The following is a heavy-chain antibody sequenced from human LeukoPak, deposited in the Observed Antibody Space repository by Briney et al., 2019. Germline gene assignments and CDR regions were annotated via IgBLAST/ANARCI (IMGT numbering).Heavy chain of an antibody. CDR2: IYVTGST. CDR3: ARDSGTTGEVKFDP. V-gene: IGHV4-4*07. J-gene: IGHJ5*02. D-gene: IGHD1-7*01. CDR1: GGSISSYY. Sequence: SETLSLTCIVSGGSISSYYWSWIRQPAGKALEWIGRIYVTGSTTYNPFLESRVTMSLDTSKNHFSLKLRSVTAADTAVYYCARDSGTTGEVKFDPWGQGTLVTVSS.